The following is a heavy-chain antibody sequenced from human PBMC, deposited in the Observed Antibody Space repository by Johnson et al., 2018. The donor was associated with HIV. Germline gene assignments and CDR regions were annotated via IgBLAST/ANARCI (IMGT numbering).Heavy chain of an antibody. V-gene: IGHV3-30*18. CDR3: AKDQAVAGRGLFAFDI. Sequence: QMQLVESGGGVVQPGRSLRVSCGASGFTFSSYDMHWVRQAPGKGLEWVAVISYDGTNKYFADSVKGRFNISRDNSKNTLYLQMNSLRAEHAAVYYCAKDQAVAGRGLFAFDIGGHGTMVTVSS. D-gene: IGHD6-19*01. J-gene: IGHJ3*02. CDR1: GFTFSSYD. CDR2: ISYDGTNK.